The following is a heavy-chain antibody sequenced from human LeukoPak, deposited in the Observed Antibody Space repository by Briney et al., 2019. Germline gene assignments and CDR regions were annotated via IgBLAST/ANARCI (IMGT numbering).Heavy chain of an antibody. Sequence: PGGSLRLSCAASGFTFSSYAMSWVRQAPGKGLEWVSAISGSGGSTYYADSVKGRFTISRDNSKNTLYLQMNSLRAEDTAVYYCAKDLLGYCSGGSCYSERSDYWGQGTLVTVSS. CDR3: AKDLLGYCSGGSCYSERSDY. D-gene: IGHD2-15*01. CDR2: ISGSGGST. V-gene: IGHV3-23*01. J-gene: IGHJ4*02. CDR1: GFTFSSYA.